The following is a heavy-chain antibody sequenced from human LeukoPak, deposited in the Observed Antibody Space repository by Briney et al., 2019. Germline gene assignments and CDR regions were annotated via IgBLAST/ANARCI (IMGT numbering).Heavy chain of an antibody. CDR1: GFTFSSYA. CDR3: AKGDWLLYSWFDY. CDR2: ISGSGGST. Sequence: GGSLRLSCAASGFTFSSYAMSWVRQAPGKGLEWVSAISGSGGSTYYADSVKGRFTISRDISKNTLYLQMNSLRAEDTAVYYCAKGDWLLYSWFDYWGQGTLVTVSS. D-gene: IGHD3/OR15-3a*01. V-gene: IGHV3-23*01. J-gene: IGHJ4*02.